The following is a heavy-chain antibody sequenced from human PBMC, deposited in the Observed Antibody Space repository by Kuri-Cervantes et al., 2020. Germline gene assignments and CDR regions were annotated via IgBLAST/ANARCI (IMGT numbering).Heavy chain of an antibody. J-gene: IGHJ6*02. D-gene: IGHD5-24*01. CDR2: ISSSSSYI. Sequence: GESLKISCAASGFTFSSYSMNWVRQAPGKGLEWVSSISSSSSYIYYADSVKGRFTISRDNAKNPLYLQMNSLRAEDTAVYYCARDGYTQYYYYGMDVWGQGTTVTVSS. V-gene: IGHV3-21*01. CDR1: GFTFSSYS. CDR3: ARDGYTQYYYYGMDV.